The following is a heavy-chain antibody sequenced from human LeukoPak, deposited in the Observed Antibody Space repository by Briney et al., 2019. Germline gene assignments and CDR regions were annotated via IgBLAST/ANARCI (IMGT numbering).Heavy chain of an antibody. CDR3: ASSTVTTSLVYFDY. J-gene: IGHJ4*02. CDR1: GGTFSSYA. CDR2: IIPILGIA. Sequence: ASVKVSCKASGGTFSSYAVSWVRQAPGQGLEWMGRIIPILGIANYAQKFQGRVTITADKSTSTAYMELSSLRSEDTAVYYCASSTVTTSLVYFDYWGQGTLVTVSS. D-gene: IGHD4-17*01. V-gene: IGHV1-69*04.